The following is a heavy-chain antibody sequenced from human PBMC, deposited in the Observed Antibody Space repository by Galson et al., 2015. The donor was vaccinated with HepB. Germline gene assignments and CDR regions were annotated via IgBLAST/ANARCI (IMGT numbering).Heavy chain of an antibody. CDR3: ARLPPYGDYSNLYYYYGMDV. CDR2: IYPGDSDT. Sequence: QSGAEVKKPGESLKISCKGSGYSFTSYWIGWVRQMPGKGLEWMGIIYPGDSDTRYSPSFQGQVTISADKSISTAYLQWSSLKASDTAMYYCARLPPYGDYSNLYYYYGMDVWGQGTTVTVSS. D-gene: IGHD4-17*01. V-gene: IGHV5-51*01. J-gene: IGHJ6*02. CDR1: GYSFTSYW.